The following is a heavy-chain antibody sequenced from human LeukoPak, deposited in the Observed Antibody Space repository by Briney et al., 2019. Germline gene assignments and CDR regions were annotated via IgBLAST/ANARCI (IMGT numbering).Heavy chain of an antibody. CDR2: IYYDGSNQ. CDR3: ATDRNSGKYYDY. D-gene: IGHD1-26*01. Sequence: GGSLRLSCAATGFTFSSYAMHWVRQAPGKGLEWVAVIYYDGSNQYYADSVKGRFTVSRDNAKNTLYLQMDSLRAEDTAVYYCATDRNSGKYYDYWGQGTLVTVSS. V-gene: IGHV3-30*04. CDR1: GFTFSSYA. J-gene: IGHJ4*02.